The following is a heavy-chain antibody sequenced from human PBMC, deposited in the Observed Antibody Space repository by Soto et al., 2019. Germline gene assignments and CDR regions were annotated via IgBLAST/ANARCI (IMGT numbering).Heavy chain of an antibody. Sequence: ASVKVSCKASGYTFTSYYMHWVRQSPGQGLEWMGIINPSGGSTSYAQKFQGRVTMTRDTSTSTVYMELSSLRSEDTAVYYCARDLYDYVWGSYPPPTNQYYYYYGMDVWGQGTTVTVSS. V-gene: IGHV1-46*01. J-gene: IGHJ6*02. CDR2: INPSGGST. CDR1: GYTFTSYY. D-gene: IGHD3-16*02. CDR3: ARDLYDYVWGSYPPPTNQYYYYYGMDV.